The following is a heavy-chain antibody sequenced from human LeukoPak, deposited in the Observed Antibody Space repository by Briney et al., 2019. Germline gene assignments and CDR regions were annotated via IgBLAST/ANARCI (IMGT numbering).Heavy chain of an antibody. CDR2: ISAYNGNT. Sequence: ASVKVSCKASGYTFTSYGISWVQQAPGQGLEWMGWISAYNGNTNYAQKLQGRVTMTTDTSTSTAYMELRSLRSDDTAVYYCARARPEQWLVPLEDYWGQGTLVTVSS. J-gene: IGHJ4*02. V-gene: IGHV1-18*01. CDR3: ARARPEQWLVPLEDY. D-gene: IGHD6-19*01. CDR1: GYTFTSYG.